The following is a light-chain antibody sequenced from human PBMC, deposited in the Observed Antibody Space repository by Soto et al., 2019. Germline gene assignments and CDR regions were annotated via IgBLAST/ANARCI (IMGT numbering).Light chain of an antibody. J-gene: IGKJ4*01. CDR3: QQYNFWPPLT. Sequence: EIVMTQSPATLSVSPGERATLSCRASQSGTSNLAWYRQKPGQAPRLLISDASTRATGVPARFSGSGSGTEFTLPISSLQSEDSGIYYCQQYNFWPPLTFGGGTKVEIK. CDR1: QSGTSN. CDR2: DAS. V-gene: IGKV3-15*01.